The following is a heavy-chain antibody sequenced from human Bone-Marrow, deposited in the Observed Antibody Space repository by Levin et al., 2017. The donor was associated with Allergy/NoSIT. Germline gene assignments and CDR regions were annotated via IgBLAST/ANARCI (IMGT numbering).Heavy chain of an antibody. CDR2: IRTSVSPI. CDR1: GFTFNAYS. D-gene: IGHD3-10*01. V-gene: IGHV3-48*02. J-gene: IGHJ4*02. Sequence: PGGSLILSCAASGFTFNAYSMNWVRQAPGKGLEWVSYIRTSVSPIYYADSVKGRFTISRDNAKNSLYLQIDRLRDEDTAVYYCAREDGGLFCGSGSLSVWGQGTLVTVSS. CDR3: AREDGGLFCGSGSLSV.